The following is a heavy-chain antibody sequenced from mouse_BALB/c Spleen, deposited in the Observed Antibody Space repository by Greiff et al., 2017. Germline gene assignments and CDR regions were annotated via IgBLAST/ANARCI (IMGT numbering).Heavy chain of an antibody. CDR1: GFTLSSYG. V-gene: IGHV5-6*01. Sequence: EVQRVESGGDLVKPGGSLKLSCAASGFTLSSYGMSWVRQTPDKRLEWVATISSGGSYTYYPDSVKGRFTISRDNAKNTLYLQMSSLKSEDTAMYYCARGGKGYFDVWGAGTTVTVSS. J-gene: IGHJ1*01. CDR2: ISSGGSYT. D-gene: IGHD1-1*02. CDR3: ARGGKGYFDV.